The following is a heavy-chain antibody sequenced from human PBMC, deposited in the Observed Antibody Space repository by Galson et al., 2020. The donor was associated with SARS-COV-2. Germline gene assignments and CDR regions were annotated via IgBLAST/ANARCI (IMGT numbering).Heavy chain of an antibody. CDR2: IFYDGSDK. D-gene: IGHD6-19*01. J-gene: IGHJ4*02. V-gene: IGHV3-33*01. CDR1: GFTFSSHA. CDR3: ARDGQLSSGWAFDY. Sequence: GESLKISCAASGFTFSSHAIHWVRQAPGKGLEWVAQIFYDGSDKYYGDSVKGRFTISRDSSKNMVYLQMNNLKVDDTAVYYCARDGQLSSGWAFDYWGQGTLLTVSS.